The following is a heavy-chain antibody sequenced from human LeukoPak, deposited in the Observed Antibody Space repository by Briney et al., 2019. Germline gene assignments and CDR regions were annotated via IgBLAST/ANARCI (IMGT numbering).Heavy chain of an antibody. V-gene: IGHV3-30*02. CDR2: IRYDGSNK. J-gene: IGHJ4*02. D-gene: IGHD1-1*01. CDR1: EFTFSSYG. Sequence: GGSLRLSCAASEFTFSSYGMHWVRQAPGKGLEWVAFIRYDGSNKYYADSVKGRFTISRDNSKNTLYLQMNSLRAEDTAVYYCAKDLRKQLDIPLWGQGTLVTVSS. CDR3: AKDLRKQLDIPL.